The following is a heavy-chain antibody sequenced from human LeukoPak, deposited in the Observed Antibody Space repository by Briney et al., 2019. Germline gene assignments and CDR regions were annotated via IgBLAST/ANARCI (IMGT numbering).Heavy chain of an antibody. CDR3: ARDSNGDYGPLDFDY. Sequence: ASVKVSCKASGYTFTSYDINWVRQATGQGLEWMGWISAYNGNTNYAQKLQGRVTMTTDTSTSTAYMELRSLRSDDTAVYYCARDSNGDYGPLDFDYWGQGTLVTVSS. CDR2: ISAYNGNT. CDR1: GYTFTSYD. V-gene: IGHV1-18*01. J-gene: IGHJ4*02. D-gene: IGHD4-17*01.